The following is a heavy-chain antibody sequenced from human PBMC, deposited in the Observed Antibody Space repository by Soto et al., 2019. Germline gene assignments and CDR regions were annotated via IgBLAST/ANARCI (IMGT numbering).Heavy chain of an antibody. CDR2: IRRKANSYTT. CDR1: GLIFSDYH. V-gene: IGHV3-72*01. CDR3: AVLGGSSGGCCGMDF. D-gene: IGHD6-6*01. Sequence: EVQLVESGGGLVQPGGSLRLSCAASGLIFSDYHMDWVRQAPGKGAEWVGGIRRKANSYTTESAASVKGRFTTSRDASNTSLSLPTTSLKSEDTAVFYSAVLGGSSGGCCGMDFWGQGTTVTVSS. J-gene: IGHJ6*02.